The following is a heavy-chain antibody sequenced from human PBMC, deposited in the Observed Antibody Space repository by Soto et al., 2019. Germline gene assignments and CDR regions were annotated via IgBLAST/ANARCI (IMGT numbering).Heavy chain of an antibody. CDR2: ISHSGSS. J-gene: IGHJ4*02. Sequence: SETLSLTCAVSGDSSGSTLYFWGWIHQPPGKGLEWIGSISHSGSSYYNPSLNSRVTISADTSRIHLSLKLISVTAADTAVYYCARQSYDSSDYFDYWGQGTLVTGLL. CDR1: GDSSGSTLYF. V-gene: IGHV4-39*01. D-gene: IGHD3-22*01. CDR3: ARQSYDSSDYFDY.